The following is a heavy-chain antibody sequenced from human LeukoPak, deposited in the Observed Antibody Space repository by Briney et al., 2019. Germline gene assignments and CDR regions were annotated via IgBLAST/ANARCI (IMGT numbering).Heavy chain of an antibody. J-gene: IGHJ4*02. V-gene: IGHV1-2*02. CDR3: ARGHTYYYDSSGYPFDY. Sequence: GASVKVSCKASGYTFTSYYMHWVRQAPGQGLEWMGWINPNSGGTNYAQKFQGRVTMTRDASISTAYMELSRLRSDDTAVYYCARGHTYYYDSSGYPFDYWGQGTLVTVSS. CDR1: GYTFTSYY. D-gene: IGHD3-22*01. CDR2: INPNSGGT.